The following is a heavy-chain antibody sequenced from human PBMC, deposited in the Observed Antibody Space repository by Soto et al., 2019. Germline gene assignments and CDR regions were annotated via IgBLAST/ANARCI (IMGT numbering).Heavy chain of an antibody. CDR2: IYHSGST. Sequence: QLQLQESGSGLVKPSQTLSLTCAVSGGSISSGGYSWSWIRQPPGKGLEWIGYIYHSGSTYYNPSLKSRVTISVDRSKNQFSLKLSSVTAADTAVYYCARGRIVRGVISSPNWFDPWGQGTLVTVSS. J-gene: IGHJ5*02. V-gene: IGHV4-30-2*01. CDR3: ARGRIVRGVISSPNWFDP. D-gene: IGHD3-10*02. CDR1: GGSISSGGYS.